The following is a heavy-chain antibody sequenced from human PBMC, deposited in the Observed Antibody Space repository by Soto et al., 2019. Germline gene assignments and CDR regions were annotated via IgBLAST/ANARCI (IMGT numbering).Heavy chain of an antibody. J-gene: IGHJ6*02. D-gene: IGHD6-19*01. CDR1: GYRFTTYW. Sequence: GESQKISCKGSGYRFTTYWIGWVRQIHGKGLEWMGIIYPGDSDTKYSPSLQGQVTISADTSISTAYLQWTSLKASDTAMYYCARSRRGAYSSGWYSPSGYYNYGIDVWGQGTKVTVSS. CDR2: IYPGDSDT. CDR3: ARSRRGAYSSGWYSPSGYYNYGIDV. V-gene: IGHV5-51*01.